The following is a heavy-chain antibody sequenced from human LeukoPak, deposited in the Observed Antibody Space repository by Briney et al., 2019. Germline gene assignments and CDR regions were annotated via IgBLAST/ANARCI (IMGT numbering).Heavy chain of an antibody. CDR1: TGYY. Sequence: ASVKVSCKTSTGYYMHWVRHAPGQGLEYMGWIHPNSGASKSVPKFQGRVTMTRDTSINTDYVELSSLTSDDTAMYYCAREGRAGSSGWFGAFDIWGQGTMVIVSS. CDR3: AREGRAGSSGWFGAFDI. D-gene: IGHD6-13*01. CDR2: IHPNSGAS. J-gene: IGHJ3*02. V-gene: IGHV1-2*02.